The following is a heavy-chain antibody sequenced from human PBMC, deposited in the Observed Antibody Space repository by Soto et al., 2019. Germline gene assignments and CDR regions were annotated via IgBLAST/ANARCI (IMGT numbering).Heavy chain of an antibody. CDR2: IYYSGST. Sequence: SETLSLTCTVSGGSISSGDYYWSWIRQPPGKGLEWIGYIYYSGSTYYNPSLKSRVTISVDTSKNQFSLKLSSVTAADTAVYYCARSGLPPDAFDIWGQGTMVTVSS. V-gene: IGHV4-30-4*01. D-gene: IGHD2-15*01. CDR1: GGSISSGDYY. CDR3: ARSGLPPDAFDI. J-gene: IGHJ3*02.